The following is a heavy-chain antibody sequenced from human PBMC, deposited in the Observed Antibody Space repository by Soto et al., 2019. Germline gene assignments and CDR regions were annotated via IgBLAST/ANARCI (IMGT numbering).Heavy chain of an antibody. CDR2: IYTSGST. D-gene: IGHD2-2*01. CDR1: GGSISSYY. CDR3: ARAIVVVPAANRDAFDI. J-gene: IGHJ3*02. Sequence: SETLSLTCTVSGGSISSYYWSWIRQPAGKGLEWIGPIYTSGSTNYNPSLKSRVTMSVDTSKNQFSLKLSSVTAADTAVYYCARAIVVVPAANRDAFDIWGQGTMVTVSS. V-gene: IGHV4-4*07.